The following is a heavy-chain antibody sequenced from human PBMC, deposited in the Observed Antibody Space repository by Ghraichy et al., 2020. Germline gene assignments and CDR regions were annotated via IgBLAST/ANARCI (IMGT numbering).Heavy chain of an antibody. CDR1: GGSFSGYY. D-gene: IGHD4-11*01. J-gene: IGHJ6*02. CDR2: INHSGST. Sequence: SETLSLTCAVYGGSFSGYYWSWIRQPPGKGLEWIGEINHSGSTNYNPSLKSRVTISVDTSKNQFSLKLSSVTASDTAVYYCARRPPQFYYYYGMDVWGQGTTVTVSS. V-gene: IGHV4-34*01. CDR3: ARRPPQFYYYYGMDV.